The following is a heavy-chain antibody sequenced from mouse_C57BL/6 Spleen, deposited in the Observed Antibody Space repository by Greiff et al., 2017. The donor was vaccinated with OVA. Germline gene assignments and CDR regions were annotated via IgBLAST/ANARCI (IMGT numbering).Heavy chain of an antibody. V-gene: IGHV1-69*01. Sequence: QVQLQQPGAELVMPGASVKLSCKASGYTFTSYWMHWVKQRPGQGLEWIGEIDPSDSYTNYNQKFKGKSTLTVDKSSSTAYMQLSSLTSEDSAVYYCARSEGSSPWFAYWGQGTLVTVSA. J-gene: IGHJ3*01. CDR2: IDPSDSYT. D-gene: IGHD1-1*01. CDR1: GYTFTSYW. CDR3: ARSEGSSPWFAY.